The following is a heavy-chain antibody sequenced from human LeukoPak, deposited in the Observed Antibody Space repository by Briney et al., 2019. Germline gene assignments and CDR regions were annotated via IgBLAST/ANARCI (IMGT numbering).Heavy chain of an antibody. CDR2: INPNSGGT. V-gene: IGHV1-2*02. D-gene: IGHD3-10*01. CDR1: GYTFTDYY. J-gene: IGHJ4*02. Sequence: ASVKVSCEASGYTFTDYYIHWVRQAPGQGLEWMGWINPNSGGTDYAQKFQGRVTMTRDTSISTAYMELSRVRADDTAVYYCARLNVVRGLYYFDYWGQGTLVTVSS. CDR3: ARLNVVRGLYYFDY.